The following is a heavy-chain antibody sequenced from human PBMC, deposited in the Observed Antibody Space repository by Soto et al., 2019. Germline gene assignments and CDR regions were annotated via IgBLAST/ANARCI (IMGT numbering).Heavy chain of an antibody. CDR3: ARETYGDYVGYFDP. V-gene: IGHV4-59*12. J-gene: IGHJ5*02. D-gene: IGHD4-17*01. Sequence: SETLSLTCTVSGGSISSYYWSWIRQPPGKGLEWIAYIYYSGSTNYNPSLKSRVTISVDTSKNQFSLKLSSVTAADTAVYYCARETYGDYVGYFDPWGQGIQVTVSS. CDR1: GGSISSYY. CDR2: IYYSGST.